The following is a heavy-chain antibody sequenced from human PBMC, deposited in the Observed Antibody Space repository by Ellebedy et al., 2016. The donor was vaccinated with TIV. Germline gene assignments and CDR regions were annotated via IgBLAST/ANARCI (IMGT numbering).Heavy chain of an antibody. Sequence: PGGSLRLSCAASGFTFEDYAMYWVRQAPGKGLEWVSLISGDGGTTFYADSVKGRFTVSRDNSRNSLYVQMNSLRSEDSALYYCAKDPSARVVVAAGYYYYGMDVWGQGTTVTVSS. CDR2: ISGDGGTT. CDR1: GFTFEDYA. J-gene: IGHJ6*02. CDR3: AKDPSARVVVAAGYYYYGMDV. V-gene: IGHV3-43*02. D-gene: IGHD2-15*01.